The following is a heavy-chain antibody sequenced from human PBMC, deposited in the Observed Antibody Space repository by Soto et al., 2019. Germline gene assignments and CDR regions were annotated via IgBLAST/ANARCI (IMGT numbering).Heavy chain of an antibody. Sequence: EVQLLESGGGLVQPGGSLRLSCAASGFTFSSYAMSWVRQAPGKGLEWVSAISGCTSSTYYADSVKGRFTISRDNSKNTLYLQMNSLRAEDTAVYYCAKERWAAAGTPTLDYWGQGPLVTVSS. J-gene: IGHJ4*02. CDR1: GFTFSSYA. CDR3: AKERWAAAGTPTLDY. D-gene: IGHD6-13*01. CDR2: ISGCTSST. V-gene: IGHV3-23*01.